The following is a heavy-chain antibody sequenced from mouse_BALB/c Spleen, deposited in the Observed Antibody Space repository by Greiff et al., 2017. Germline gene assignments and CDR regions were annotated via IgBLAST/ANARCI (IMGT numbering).Heavy chain of an antibody. CDR3: ARDDPDY. V-gene: IGHV5-6*01. CDR1: GFTFSSYG. J-gene: IGHJ2*01. Sequence: EVKVVESGGDLVKPGGSLKLSCAASGFTFSSYGMSWVRQTPDKRLEWVATISSGGSYTYYPDSVKGRFTISRDNAKNTLYLQMSSLKSEDTAMYYCARDDPDYWGQGTTLTVSS. CDR2: ISSGGSYT.